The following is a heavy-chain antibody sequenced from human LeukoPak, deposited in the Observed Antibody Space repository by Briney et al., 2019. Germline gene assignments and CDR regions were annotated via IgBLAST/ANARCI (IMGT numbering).Heavy chain of an antibody. D-gene: IGHD1-7*01. CDR3: AKGAIPMNSVWDYFGK. CDR1: GFTFDLSA. Sequence: GGSLRLSCAASGFTFDLSAMSWVRQAPGKGLEWVSSIGSTETYYADSVRGRFTVSRDNSQNTLYLQMNSLRADDTAMYYCAKGAIPMNSVWDYFGKWGQGTQVTVSS. V-gene: IGHV3-23*01. CDR2: IGSTET. J-gene: IGHJ4*02.